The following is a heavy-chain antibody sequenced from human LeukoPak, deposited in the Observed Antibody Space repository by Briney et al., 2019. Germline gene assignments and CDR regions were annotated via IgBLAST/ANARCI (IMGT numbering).Heavy chain of an antibody. J-gene: IGHJ5*02. CDR1: GGSISSGGYY. D-gene: IGHD6-13*01. V-gene: IGHV4-31*03. CDR2: IYYTGST. CDR3: ARGTGGAAAADFDP. Sequence: SETLSLTCTVSGGSISSGGYYWSWIRQHPGKGLEWIGAIYYTGSTYYNPSLKSRATISVDTSKNHFSLKLTSVTAADAAVYYCARGTGGAAAADFDPWGQGTLVTVSS.